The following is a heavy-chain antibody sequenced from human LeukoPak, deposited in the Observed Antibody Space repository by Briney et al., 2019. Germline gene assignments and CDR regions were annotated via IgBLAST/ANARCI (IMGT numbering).Heavy chain of an antibody. CDR3: ARDAHAFGGVIVIRGYFDY. V-gene: IGHV1-46*01. Sequence: ASVKVSCKASGNTFTSYYMHWVRQAPGQGLEWMGIINPSGGSTSYAQKFQGRVTMTRDTSTSTVYMELSSLRSEDTAVYYCARDAHAFGGVIVIRGYFDYWGQGTLVTVSS. CDR2: INPSGGST. D-gene: IGHD3-16*02. CDR1: GNTFTSYY. J-gene: IGHJ4*02.